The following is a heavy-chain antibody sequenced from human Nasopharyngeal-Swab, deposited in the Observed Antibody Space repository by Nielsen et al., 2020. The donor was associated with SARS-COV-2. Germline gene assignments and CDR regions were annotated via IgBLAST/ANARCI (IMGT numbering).Heavy chain of an antibody. CDR1: GDSIRSTTFY. Sequence: GSLRLSCTVSGDSIRSTTFYWGWIRQPPGKGVEWIGIIHNSGTPYYIPALKSRVTISVDTSKNQFALKMRAVTAADTAVYYCASGPFGPGDSYYYYGLDVWGQGTTVTVSS. V-gene: IGHV4-39*06. D-gene: IGHD3/OR15-3a*01. CDR2: IHNSGTP. CDR3: ASGPFGPGDSYYYYGLDV. J-gene: IGHJ6*02.